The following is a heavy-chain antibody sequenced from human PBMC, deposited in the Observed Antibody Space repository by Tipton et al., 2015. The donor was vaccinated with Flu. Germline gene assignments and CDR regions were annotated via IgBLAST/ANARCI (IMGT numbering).Heavy chain of an antibody. CDR1: GFTFSNYE. V-gene: IGHV3-48*03. J-gene: IGHJ4*02. CDR3: ATLTGDDY. D-gene: IGHD7-27*01. Sequence: VQLVQSGGGLVQPGGSLRLSCAASGFTFSNYEMNWVRQAPGKGLEWLSYISSSGSTISYADSVRGRFTISRDNAKNSLYLQLNSLRAEDTALYYCATLTGDDYWGQGDLVTVSS. CDR2: ISSSGSTI.